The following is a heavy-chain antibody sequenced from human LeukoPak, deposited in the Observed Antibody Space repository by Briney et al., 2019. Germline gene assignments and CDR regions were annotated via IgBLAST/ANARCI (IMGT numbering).Heavy chain of an antibody. CDR2: INHSGST. CDR3: ARGGITIFGVVTGTNWFDP. D-gene: IGHD3-3*01. V-gene: IGHV4-34*01. J-gene: IGHJ5*02. Sequence: LRLSCAASGFTFSDYYMSWIRQPPGKGLEWIGEINHSGSTNYNPSLKSRVTISVDTSKNQFSLKLSSVTAADTAVYYCARGGITIFGVVTGTNWFDPWGQGTLVTVSS. CDR1: GFTFSDYY.